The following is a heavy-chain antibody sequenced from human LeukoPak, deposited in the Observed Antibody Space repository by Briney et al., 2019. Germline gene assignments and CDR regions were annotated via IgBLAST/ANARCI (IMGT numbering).Heavy chain of an antibody. CDR3: ARIAATGTSFDF. V-gene: IGHV3-74*01. CDR1: GFTISNFW. D-gene: IGHD6-13*01. Sequence: GGSLRLSCAATGFTISNFWMHWVRQAPGKGLVWVSRMNIDGTGISYADSVKGRFTISRDNAKNTLYLQMNSLRAEDTAVYFCARIAATGTSFDFWGQGTLVTVSS. CDR2: MNIDGTGI. J-gene: IGHJ4*02.